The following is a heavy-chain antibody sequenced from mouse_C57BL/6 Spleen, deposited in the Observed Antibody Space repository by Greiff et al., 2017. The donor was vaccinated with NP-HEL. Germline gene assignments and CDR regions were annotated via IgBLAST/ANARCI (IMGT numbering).Heavy chain of an antibody. CDR1: GYTFTDYN. CDR3: ARGGDYDEAWFAY. CDR2: INPNNGGT. V-gene: IGHV1-18*01. D-gene: IGHD2-4*01. J-gene: IGHJ3*01. Sequence: LVEPGASVKIPCKASGYTFTDYNMDWVKQSHGKSLEWIGDINPNNGGTIYNQKFKGKATLTVDKSSSTAYMELRSLTSEDTAVYYCARGGDYDEAWFAYWGQGTLVTVSA.